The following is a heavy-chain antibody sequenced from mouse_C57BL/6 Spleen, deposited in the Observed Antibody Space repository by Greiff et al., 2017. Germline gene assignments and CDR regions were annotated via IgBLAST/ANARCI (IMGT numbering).Heavy chain of an antibody. D-gene: IGHD1-1*01. V-gene: IGHV14-2*01. CDR2: IDPEDGET. CDR3: ARSDYYSSSYGWYFDV. J-gene: IGHJ1*03. CDR1: GFNIKDYY. Sequence: VQLQQSGAELVKPGASVKLSCTASGFNIKDYYMHWVKQRTEQGLEWIGRIDPEDGETKYAPKFQGKATITADTSSNTAYLQLSSLTSGDTAVYYCARSDYYSSSYGWYFDVWGTGTTVTVSS.